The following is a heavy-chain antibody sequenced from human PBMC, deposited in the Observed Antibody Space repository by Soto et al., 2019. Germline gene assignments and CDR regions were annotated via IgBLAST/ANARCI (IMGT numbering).Heavy chain of an antibody. CDR1: GFTFSSYG. J-gene: IGHJ4*02. CDR3: AKDSIYGGSVDY. Sequence: GGSLRLSCAASGFTFSSYGMHWVRQAPGKGLEWVAVISYDGSNKYYADSVKGRFTISRDNSKNTLYLQMNSLRAEDTAVYYCAKDSIYGGSVDYWGQGTLVTASS. V-gene: IGHV3-30*18. D-gene: IGHD4-17*01. CDR2: ISYDGSNK.